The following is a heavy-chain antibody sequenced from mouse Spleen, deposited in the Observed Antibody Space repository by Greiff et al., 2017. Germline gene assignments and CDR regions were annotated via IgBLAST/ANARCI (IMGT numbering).Heavy chain of an antibody. CDR3: ARAYGYAMDY. J-gene: IGHJ4*01. Sequence: VKLQQPGAELVKPGASVKLSCKASGYTFTSYWMHWVKQRPGQGLEWIGMIHPNSGSTNYNEKFKSKATLTVDKSSSTAYMQLSSLTSEDSAVYYCARAYGYAMDYWGQGTSVTVSS. CDR1: GYTFTSYW. V-gene: IGHV1-64*01. D-gene: IGHD1-1*01. CDR2: IHPNSGST.